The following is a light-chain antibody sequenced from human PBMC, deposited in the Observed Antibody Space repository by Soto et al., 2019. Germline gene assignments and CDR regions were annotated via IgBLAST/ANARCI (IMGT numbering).Light chain of an antibody. J-gene: IGLJ3*02. Sequence: QSVLTQPPSVSRAPGQRITISCTGNSSNIGAGYDVHWYQQLPGTAPKVLIYGNINRPSGVPDRFSGSKSGTSASLAITGLQAEDEADYYCQSYDSSLSGLFGGGTKLTVL. CDR3: QSYDSSLSGL. CDR1: SSNIGAGYD. CDR2: GNI. V-gene: IGLV1-40*01.